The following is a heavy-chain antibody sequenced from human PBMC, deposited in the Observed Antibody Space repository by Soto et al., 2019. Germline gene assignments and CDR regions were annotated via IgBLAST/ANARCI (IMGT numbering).Heavy chain of an antibody. CDR2: ISYDGSNK. J-gene: IGHJ6*02. Sequence: PGGSLRLSCAASGFTFSSYAMHWVRQAPGKGLEWVAVISYDGSNKYYADSVKGRFTISRDNSKNTLYLQMNSLRAEDTAVYYCARDRVTIFGVVITTYYYYGMDVWGQGTTVTVSS. CDR1: GFTFSSYA. CDR3: ARDRVTIFGVVITTYYYYGMDV. V-gene: IGHV3-30-3*01. D-gene: IGHD3-3*01.